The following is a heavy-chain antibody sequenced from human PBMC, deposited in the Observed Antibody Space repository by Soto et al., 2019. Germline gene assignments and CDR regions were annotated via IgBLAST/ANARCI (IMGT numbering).Heavy chain of an antibody. Sequence: SLRLSCAASGFTFSDYYMSWIRQAPGKGLEWVSYISSSGSTIYYADSVKGRFTISRDNAKNSLYLQMNSLRAEDMAVYYCARDKGYCSSTSCSRGYWGQGTLVTVSS. CDR1: GFTFSDYY. CDR2: ISSSGSTI. CDR3: ARDKGYCSSTSCSRGY. J-gene: IGHJ4*02. D-gene: IGHD2-2*01. V-gene: IGHV3-11*01.